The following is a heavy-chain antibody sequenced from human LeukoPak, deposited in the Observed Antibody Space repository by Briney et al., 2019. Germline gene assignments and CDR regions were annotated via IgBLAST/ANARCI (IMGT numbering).Heavy chain of an antibody. J-gene: IGHJ3*02. CDR3: ARYPDPFSRLSVFDI. CDR1: GGSISSSSYY. CDR2: IYYSGST. V-gene: IGHV4-39*01. Sequence: SETLSLTCTVSGGSISSSSYYWGWIRQPPGKGLEWIGSIYYSGSTYYFPSLKSRVTISVDTSKNQFSLQLNSVTPEDTAAYYCARYPDPFSRLSVFDIWGQGTMVTVSS. D-gene: IGHD3-16*02.